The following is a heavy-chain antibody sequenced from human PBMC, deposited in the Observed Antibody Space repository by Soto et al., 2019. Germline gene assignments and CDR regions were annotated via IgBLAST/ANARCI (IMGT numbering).Heavy chain of an antibody. CDR1: GFTFSSYG. J-gene: IGHJ2*01. CDR2: IWSDGSNQ. CDR3: ARTYTVRYFDL. Sequence: QVQLVESGGGVVQPGRSLRLSCAASGFTFSSYGMHWVRQAPGKGLEWVAVIWSDGSNQYYADSMKGRFTISRDNSKNTLYLQMNSLRAEDTAVYDCARTYTVRYFDLWGRGTLVTVSS. V-gene: IGHV3-33*01.